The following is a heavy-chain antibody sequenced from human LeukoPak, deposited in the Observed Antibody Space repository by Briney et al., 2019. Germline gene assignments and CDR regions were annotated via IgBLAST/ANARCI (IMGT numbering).Heavy chain of an antibody. Sequence: PGGSLRLSCSASGFTLKTYSMHWVRQAPGKGLEYVSSISTDGTGTYYAESVKGRFTISRDNAKNSLYLQMNSLRAEDTAVFYCARDGTYTDYDPDFDIWGQGTLVTVSS. CDR3: ARDGTYTDYDPDFDI. CDR2: ISTDGTGT. D-gene: IGHD5-12*01. CDR1: GFTLKTYS. J-gene: IGHJ4*02. V-gene: IGHV3-64*04.